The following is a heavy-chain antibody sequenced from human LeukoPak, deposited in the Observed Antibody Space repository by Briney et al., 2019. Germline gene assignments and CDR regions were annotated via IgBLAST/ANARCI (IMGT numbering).Heavy chain of an antibody. J-gene: IGHJ5*02. Sequence: ASVKVSCKASGYTFTSYDINWVRQGGGEGLEWMGWMNSNSGNTRYAQKFQGRVTMTTNTSISTAYMQLSSLTSEDTAVYYCARGLSHCSSTSCYRWFDPWGQGTLVTVSS. CDR2: MNSNSGNT. D-gene: IGHD2-2*02. V-gene: IGHV1-8*01. CDR1: GYTFTSYD. CDR3: ARGLSHCSSTSCYRWFDP.